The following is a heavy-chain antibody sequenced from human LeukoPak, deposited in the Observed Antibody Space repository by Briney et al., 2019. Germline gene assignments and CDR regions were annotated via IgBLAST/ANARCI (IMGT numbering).Heavy chain of an antibody. Sequence: GGSLRLSCSASGVTFSSYSMDGVGQAPGKGVEWLSYITSSSGTIYYAHSVKGRFPVSRDNPKNSLYPQMNSLRDDDTAVYYCARDQTTLIDYWGQGIQVTVSS. J-gene: IGHJ4*01. CDR1: GVTFSSYS. D-gene: IGHD1-14*01. CDR2: ITSSSGTI. V-gene: IGHV3-48*02. CDR3: ARDQTTLIDY.